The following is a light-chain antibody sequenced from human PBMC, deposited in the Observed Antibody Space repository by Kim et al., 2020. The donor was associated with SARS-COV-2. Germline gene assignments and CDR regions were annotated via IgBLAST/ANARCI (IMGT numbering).Light chain of an antibody. CDR1: SSNLGAGYD. Sequence: QRVTVPCAGSSSNLGAGYDVHWYRQLPGTPPKLLIYRNNNRPSGVPDRFSGSKSGTSASLAITGLQAEDEADYYCQSYDSSLNVVVFGGGTQLTVL. CDR2: RNN. CDR3: QSYDSSLNVVV. V-gene: IGLV1-40*01. J-gene: IGLJ2*01.